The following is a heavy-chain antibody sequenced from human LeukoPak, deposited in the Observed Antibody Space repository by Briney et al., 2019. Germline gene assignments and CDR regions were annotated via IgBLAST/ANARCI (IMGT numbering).Heavy chain of an antibody. J-gene: IGHJ4*02. V-gene: IGHV3-48*03. Sequence: GGSLRLSCAASGFTFSSYEMNWVRQAPGKGLEWVSYISSSGSTIYYADSVKGRFTIPRDNAKNSLYLQMNSLRAEDTAVYYCASNIAVAVDVFDYWGQGTLVTVSS. CDR2: ISSSGSTI. CDR3: ASNIAVAVDVFDY. CDR1: GFTFSSYE. D-gene: IGHD6-19*01.